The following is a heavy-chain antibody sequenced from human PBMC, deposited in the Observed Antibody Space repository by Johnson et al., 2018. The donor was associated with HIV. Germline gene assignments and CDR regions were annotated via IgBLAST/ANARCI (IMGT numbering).Heavy chain of an antibody. CDR2: ISGSGGST. J-gene: IGHJ3*02. CDR1: GFTVSTNY. V-gene: IGHV3-23*04. D-gene: IGHD3-3*01. CDR3: AREHRGYNFWSGYYGGLNDAFDI. Sequence: VQLVESGGGLVQPGGSLRLSCAASGFTVSTNYMSWVRQAPGKGLEWVSAISGSGGSTYYADSVKGRFTISRDNSKNTLYLQMNSLRPEDTAVYYCAREHRGYNFWSGYYGGLNDAFDIWGQGTMVTVS.